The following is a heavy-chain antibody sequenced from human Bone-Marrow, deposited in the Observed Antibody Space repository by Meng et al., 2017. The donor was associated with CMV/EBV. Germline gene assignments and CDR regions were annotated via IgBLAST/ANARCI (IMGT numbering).Heavy chain of an antibody. J-gene: IGHJ5*02. D-gene: IGHD1-7*01. CDR1: GYTFTSYN. CDR3: ARGLLSGTNS. CDR2: VDPSSGDT. Sequence: ASVKVSCKASGYTFTSYNINWVRQAPGQGLEWMGWVDPSSGDTDYAQRFQGRLTMTANTATSTAYMELSSLNSDDTAVYYCARGLLSGTNSWGQGTLVTVSS. V-gene: IGHV1-8*01.